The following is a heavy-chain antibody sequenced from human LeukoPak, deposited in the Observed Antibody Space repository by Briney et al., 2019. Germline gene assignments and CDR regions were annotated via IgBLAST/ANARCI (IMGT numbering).Heavy chain of an antibody. CDR3: TTDQVYYYDSSGYYYYFDY. V-gene: IGHV3-15*01. Sequence: GGSLRLSCTASGFTFSNAWMSWVRQAPGKGLEWVGRIKSKPDGGTTDYAAPVKGRFTISRDDSKNTLYLQKNSLKTEDTAVYYCTTDQVYYYDSSGYYYYFDYWGQGTLVTVSS. CDR2: IKSKPDGGTT. J-gene: IGHJ4*02. D-gene: IGHD3-22*01. CDR1: GFTFSNAW.